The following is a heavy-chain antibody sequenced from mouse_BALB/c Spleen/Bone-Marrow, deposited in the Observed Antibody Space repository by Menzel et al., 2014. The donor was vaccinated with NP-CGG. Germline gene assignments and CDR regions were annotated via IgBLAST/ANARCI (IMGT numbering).Heavy chain of an antibody. Sequence: EVQGVESGGGLVKPGGSLKLSCAASGFTFSSYAMSWVRPTPEKRLEWVASISSGGSTYYPDSVKGRFTISRDNARNILYLQMSSLRSEDTAMYYCARWYYGSGFAYWGQGTLVTVSA. CDR2: ISSGGST. V-gene: IGHV5-6-5*01. D-gene: IGHD1-1*01. CDR1: GFTFSSYA. J-gene: IGHJ3*01. CDR3: ARWYYGSGFAY.